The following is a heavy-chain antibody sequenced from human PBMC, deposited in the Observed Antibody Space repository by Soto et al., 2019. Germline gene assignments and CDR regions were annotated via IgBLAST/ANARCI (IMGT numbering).Heavy chain of an antibody. Sequence: SETLSLTCTVSGDSISSYYWTWIRQPPGKGLEYIGYSYYSGRTYYNPSLKSKVTISLDTSKNQFSLKLSSVSAADTAVYYCARGHLGVTTTGTWYDFDYWGQGTLVTVSS. D-gene: IGHD2-15*01. V-gene: IGHV4-59*01. J-gene: IGHJ4*02. CDR2: SYYSGRT. CDR1: GDSISSYY. CDR3: ARGHLGVTTTGTWYDFDY.